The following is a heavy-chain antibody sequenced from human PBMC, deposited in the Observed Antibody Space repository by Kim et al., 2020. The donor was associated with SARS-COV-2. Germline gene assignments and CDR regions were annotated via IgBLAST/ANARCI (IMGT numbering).Heavy chain of an antibody. Sequence: SETLSLTCTVSGGSISSSSYYWGWHRQPPGQGLEWIGSIYYSGSTYYNPSLKSRVTISVDTSKNQFSRKLSSVTAADTAVYYGGRGNIESGYYWGQGTLVTVSS. CDR1: GGSISSSSYY. D-gene: IGHD5-12*01. J-gene: IGHJ4*02. CDR3: GRGNIESGYY. CDR2: IYYSGST. V-gene: IGHV4-39*07.